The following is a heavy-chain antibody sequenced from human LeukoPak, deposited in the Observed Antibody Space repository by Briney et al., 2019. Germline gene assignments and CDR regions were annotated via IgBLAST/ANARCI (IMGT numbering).Heavy chain of an antibody. J-gene: IGHJ4*02. CDR3: ARGGLTAGFDY. D-gene: IGHD6-25*01. Sequence: ASVKVSCKASGYTFTSYDINWMRQATGQGLEWMGWMSPNSGNTGYAQKFQGRVTMTRDTSISTAYMELSSLRSEDTAVYYCARGGLTAGFDYWGQGTLVTVSS. CDR1: GYTFTSYD. CDR2: MSPNSGNT. V-gene: IGHV1-8*01.